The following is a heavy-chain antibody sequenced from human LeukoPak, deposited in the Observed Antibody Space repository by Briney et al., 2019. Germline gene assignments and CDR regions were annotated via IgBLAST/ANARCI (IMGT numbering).Heavy chain of an antibody. CDR3: AKDLLPYSSSWFPYFDY. Sequence: PGGSLRLSCAASGFTFSSYAMSWVRQAPGKGLEWVSPISGSGGSTYYADSVKGRFTISRDNSKNALYLQMNSLRAEDTAVYYCAKDLLPYSSSWFPYFDYWGQGTLVTVSS. V-gene: IGHV3-23*01. CDR1: GFTFSSYA. CDR2: ISGSGGST. J-gene: IGHJ4*02. D-gene: IGHD6-13*01.